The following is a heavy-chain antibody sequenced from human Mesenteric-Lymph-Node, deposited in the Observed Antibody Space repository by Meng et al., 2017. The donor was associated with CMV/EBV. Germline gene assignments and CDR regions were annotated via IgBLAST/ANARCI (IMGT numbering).Heavy chain of an antibody. D-gene: IGHD1-1*01. J-gene: IGHJ4*02. V-gene: IGHV4-61*01. CDR3: AKSNWNDGQFDY. CDR2: ISYSGST. Sequence: LRLSCTVSGGSVSSGSYYWSWIRQPPGKGLEWIGYISYSGSTNYNPSLKSRVTISVDTSKNQFSLKLSSVTAADTAVYYCAKSNWNDGQFDYWGQGTLVTVSS. CDR1: GGSVSSGSYY.